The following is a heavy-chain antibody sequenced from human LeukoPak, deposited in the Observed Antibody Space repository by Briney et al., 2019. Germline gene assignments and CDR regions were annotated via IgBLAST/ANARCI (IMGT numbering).Heavy chain of an antibody. CDR3: ARDRLMTTFQYFDY. V-gene: IGHV1-69*13. CDR2: IIPIFGTA. D-gene: IGHD4-11*01. Sequence: SVKVSCKASGGTFSSYAISWVRQAPGQGREWMGGIIPIFGTANYAQKFQGRVTITADESTSTAYMELSSLRSEDTAVYYCARDRLMTTFQYFDYWGQGTLVTVSS. J-gene: IGHJ4*02. CDR1: GGTFSSYA.